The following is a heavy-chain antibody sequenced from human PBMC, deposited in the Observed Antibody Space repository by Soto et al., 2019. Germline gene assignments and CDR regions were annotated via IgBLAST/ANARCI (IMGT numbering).Heavy chain of an antibody. J-gene: IGHJ6*02. CDR3: ARDQEGSSWSYYYYGMDV. Sequence: ASVKVSCKASGYTFTTYPIHWVRQAPGQGLEWMGWINPANGDRDFLQKFQGRVTITADESTSTAYMELSSLRSEDTAVYYCARDQEGSSWSYYYYGMDVWGQGTTVTVSS. CDR2: INPANGDR. D-gene: IGHD6-13*01. V-gene: IGHV1-3*01. CDR1: GYTFTTYP.